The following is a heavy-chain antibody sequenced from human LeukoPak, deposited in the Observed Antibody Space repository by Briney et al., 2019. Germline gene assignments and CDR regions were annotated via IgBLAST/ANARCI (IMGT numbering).Heavy chain of an antibody. CDR2: ISSSSSYI. CDR1: GFTFRSYS. V-gene: IGHV3-21*01. CDR3: ARRALAAAFDY. J-gene: IGHJ4*02. Sequence: GGSLRLSXAASGFTFRSYSMNWVRQAPGKGLEWVSSISSSSSYIYYADSVKGRFTISRDNAKNSLYLQMNSLRAEDTAVYYCARRALAAAFDYWGQGTLVTVSS. D-gene: IGHD6-13*01.